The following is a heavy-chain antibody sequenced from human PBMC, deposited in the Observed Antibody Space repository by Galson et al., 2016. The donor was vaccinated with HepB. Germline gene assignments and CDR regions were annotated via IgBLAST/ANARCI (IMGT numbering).Heavy chain of an antibody. J-gene: IGHJ6*02. V-gene: IGHV1-3*01. CDR3: ARSWGSGSLNYYYYAMDV. CDR1: GYMFTSYG. Sequence: SVKVSCKASGYMFTSYGIHWVRQAPGQRPEWMGWINGGNGNTKYSQKLQDRFNISRDTSAGTAYMELSSLRSEETAVYYCARSWGSGSLNYYYYAMDVWGLGTTVTVSS. D-gene: IGHD3-10*01. CDR2: INGGNGNT.